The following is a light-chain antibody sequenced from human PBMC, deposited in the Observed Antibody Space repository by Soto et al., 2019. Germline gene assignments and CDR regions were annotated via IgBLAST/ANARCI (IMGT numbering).Light chain of an antibody. CDR1: RSNVGNNY. CDR2: DNN. Sequence: QSVLTQPPSVSAAPGQKVTISCSGSRSNVGNNYVSWYQHLPGTAPKLLIYDNNNRPSGIPDRFSGSKSDTSATLGITGLQTGDEGDYYCGTWDGSLSAVVLGGGTKLTVL. V-gene: IGLV1-51*01. J-gene: IGLJ3*02. CDR3: GTWDGSLSAVV.